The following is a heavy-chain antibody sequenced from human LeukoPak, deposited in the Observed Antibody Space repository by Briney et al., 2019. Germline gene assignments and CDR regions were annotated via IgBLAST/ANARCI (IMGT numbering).Heavy chain of an antibody. CDR3: ATVSPYGRAAAGNVGAFDI. CDR1: GYTFTGYY. D-gene: IGHD6-13*01. CDR2: FDPEDGET. Sequence: ASVKVSCKASGYTFTGYYMHWVRQAPGKGLEWMGGFDPEDGETIYAQKFQGRVTMTEDTSTDTAYMELSSLRSEDTAVYYCATVSPYGRAAAGNVGAFDIWGQGTMVTVSS. V-gene: IGHV1-24*01. J-gene: IGHJ3*02.